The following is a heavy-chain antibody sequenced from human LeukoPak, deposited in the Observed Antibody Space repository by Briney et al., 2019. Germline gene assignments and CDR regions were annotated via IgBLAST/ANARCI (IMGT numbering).Heavy chain of an antibody. V-gene: IGHV4-59*01. J-gene: IGHJ6*03. Sequence: SETLTLTCTVSGGSISSYYWSWIRQPPGKGLEWIGYIYYSGSTNYNPSLKSRVTISVDTSKNQFSLKLSSVTTADTAVYYCARVRYYYGSGSLNYYYYMDVWGKGTTVTVSS. CDR3: ARVRYYYGSGSLNYYYYMDV. CDR2: IYYSGST. CDR1: GGSISSYY. D-gene: IGHD3-10*01.